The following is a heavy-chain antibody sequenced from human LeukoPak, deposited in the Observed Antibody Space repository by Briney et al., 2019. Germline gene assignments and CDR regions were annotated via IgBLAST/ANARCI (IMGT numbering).Heavy chain of an antibody. CDR1: GFTFSSYA. J-gene: IGHJ4*02. V-gene: IGHV3-30-3*01. CDR2: ISYDGSNK. D-gene: IGHD3-16*01. CDR3: ARGGGNCLDY. Sequence: TGGSLRLSCAASGFTFSSYAMSWVRQAPGKGLEWVAVISYDGSNKYYADSVKGRFTISRNNSKNTLYLQMNSLRAEDTAVYYCARGGGNCLDYWGQGTLVAVSS.